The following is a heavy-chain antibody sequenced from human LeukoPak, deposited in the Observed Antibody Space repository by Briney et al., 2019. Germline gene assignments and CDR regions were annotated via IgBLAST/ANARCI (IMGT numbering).Heavy chain of an antibody. CDR3: AIHLLRLGELCD. CDR1: GFTLTELS. D-gene: IGHD3-16*01. J-gene: IGHJ4*02. Sequence: PGGSLRLSCVGSGFTLTELSMHWVRQAPGKGLEWMGGFDPEDGETIYAQKFQGRVTMTEDTSTDTAYMELSSLRSEDTAVYYCAIHLLRLGELCDWGQGTLVTVSS. CDR2: FDPEDGET. V-gene: IGHV1-24*01.